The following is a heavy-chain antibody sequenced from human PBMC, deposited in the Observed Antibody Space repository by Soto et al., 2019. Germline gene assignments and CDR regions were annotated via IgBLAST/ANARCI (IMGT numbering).Heavy chain of an antibody. Sequence: SETLSLTCTVSGGSISSSSYYWGWIRQPPGKGLEWIGSIYYSGSTYYNPSLKSRVTISVDTSKNQFSLKLSSVTAADTAVYYCARVAIYGDYDWFDPWGQGTLVTVSS. J-gene: IGHJ5*02. V-gene: IGHV4-39*07. D-gene: IGHD4-17*01. CDR2: IYYSGST. CDR3: ARVAIYGDYDWFDP. CDR1: GGSISSSSYY.